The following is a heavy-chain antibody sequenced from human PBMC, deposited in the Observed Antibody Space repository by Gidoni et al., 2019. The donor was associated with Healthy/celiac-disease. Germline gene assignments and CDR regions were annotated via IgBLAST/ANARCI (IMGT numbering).Heavy chain of an antibody. Sequence: QVQLQESGPGLVKPSETLSLPCTVSGGAISSYYWSWLRQPAGKGLEWIGRIYTRGSTNYNPSLKSRVTMSVDTSKNQFSLKLSAVTAAYTAVYYCARDLGVVTALEGWGYWGQGTLVTVSS. CDR1: GGAISSYY. CDR2: IYTRGST. J-gene: IGHJ4*02. D-gene: IGHD2-21*02. CDR3: ARDLGVVTALEGWGY. V-gene: IGHV4-4*07.